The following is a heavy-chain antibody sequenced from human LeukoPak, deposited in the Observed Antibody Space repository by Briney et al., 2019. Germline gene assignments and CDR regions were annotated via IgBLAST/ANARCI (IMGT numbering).Heavy chain of an antibody. Sequence: GGSLRLSCTASGFTFGDYAMSWFRQAPGKGLEWVGFIRSKAYGGTTEYAASVKGRFTISRDDSKSIAYLQMNSLKTEDTAVYYCTRGLLWFGELLSNFDYWGQGTLVTVSS. CDR1: GFTFGDYA. CDR3: TRGLLWFGELLSNFDY. CDR2: IRSKAYGGTT. V-gene: IGHV3-49*03. D-gene: IGHD3-10*01. J-gene: IGHJ4*02.